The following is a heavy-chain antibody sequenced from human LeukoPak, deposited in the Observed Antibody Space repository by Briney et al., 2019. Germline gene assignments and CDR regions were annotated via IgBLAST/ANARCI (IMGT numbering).Heavy chain of an antibody. Sequence: SETLSLTCAVSGYSISSGYYWGWIPLSPGKGLDWIGSIYHSGSTYYNPSLKSRVTISVDTSKNQFSLKLSSVTAADTAVYYCARHMGSSSWYYYYMDVWGKRTTVTVSS. CDR1: GYSISSGYY. J-gene: IGHJ6*03. D-gene: IGHD6-13*01. CDR2: IYHSGST. V-gene: IGHV4-38-2*01. CDR3: ARHMGSSSWYYYYMDV.